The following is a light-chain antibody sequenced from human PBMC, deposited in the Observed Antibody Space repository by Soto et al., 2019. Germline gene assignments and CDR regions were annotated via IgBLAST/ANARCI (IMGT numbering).Light chain of an antibody. CDR1: QGIRNY. CDR3: QNYNSAPFT. Sequence: DIPMTQSPSSLSASVGDRVTITCRASQGIRNYLAWYQQKPGKVPKLLIYAASTLQSGVPSRFSGSGSGTDFTLTISSLRPEDVATYYCQNYNSAPFTFGPGTKVDIK. CDR2: AAS. J-gene: IGKJ3*01. V-gene: IGKV1-27*01.